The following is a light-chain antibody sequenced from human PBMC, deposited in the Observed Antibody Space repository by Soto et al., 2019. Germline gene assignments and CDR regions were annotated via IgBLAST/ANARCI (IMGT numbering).Light chain of an antibody. CDR1: QGIRYD. Sequence: AIQMTQSPSSLSASVGARVTITCRASQGIRYDLGWYQQKPGKAPKLLIYGASSLQSGVPSRFSGSGSGADFTLTISSLQPEDFATYYCLQDYTYPWTFGQGTQVERK. CDR2: GAS. CDR3: LQDYTYPWT. V-gene: IGKV1-6*01. J-gene: IGKJ1*01.